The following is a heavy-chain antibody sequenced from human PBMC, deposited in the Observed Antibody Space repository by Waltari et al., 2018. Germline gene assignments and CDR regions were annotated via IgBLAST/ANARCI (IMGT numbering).Heavy chain of an antibody. CDR2: MSGSGGNT. J-gene: IGHJ4*02. CDR1: GLPFSTYA. V-gene: IGHV3-23*01. CDR3: AKGRWYFDF. Sequence: EVQLLESGGGLVQPGGSLRLSCASSGLPFSTYAMSWVRQAPGRGLEWVSGMSGSGGNTYYADSVKGRFTISRDNSRNTLFLQMNRLRAEYTAVYYCAKGRWYFDFWGRGTLVTVPS.